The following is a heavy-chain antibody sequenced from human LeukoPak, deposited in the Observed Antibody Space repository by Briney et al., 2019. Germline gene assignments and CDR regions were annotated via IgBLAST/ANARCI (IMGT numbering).Heavy chain of an antibody. Sequence: SETLSLTCTVSGGSISCSSYYWGWIRQPPGKGLEWIGSIYYSGSTNYNPSLKSRVTVSVDTSKNQLSLDLTSVPAADTAVYYCARDLSQVGVVTLGASDIWGQGTMVTVSS. D-gene: IGHD3-3*01. CDR3: ARDLSQVGVVTLGASDI. CDR1: GGSISCSSYY. V-gene: IGHV4-39*07. J-gene: IGHJ3*02. CDR2: IYYSGST.